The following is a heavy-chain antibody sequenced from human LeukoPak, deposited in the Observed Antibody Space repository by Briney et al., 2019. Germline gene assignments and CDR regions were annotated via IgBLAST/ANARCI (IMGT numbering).Heavy chain of an antibody. Sequence: ASVKVSCKASGYIFTGYYMHWVRQAPGQGLEWMGWINPNSGGTNYAQKFQGRVTMTRDTSISTAYMELSRLRSDDTAVYYCARVYYYDSSGYYTHFDYWGQGTLVTVSS. CDR3: ARVYYYDSSGYYTHFDY. D-gene: IGHD3-22*01. V-gene: IGHV1-2*02. CDR1: GYIFTGYY. J-gene: IGHJ4*02. CDR2: INPNSGGT.